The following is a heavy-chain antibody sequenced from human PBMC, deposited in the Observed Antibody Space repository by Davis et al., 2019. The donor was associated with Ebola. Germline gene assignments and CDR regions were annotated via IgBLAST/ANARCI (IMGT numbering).Heavy chain of an antibody. J-gene: IGHJ3*02. Sequence: PSETLSLTCTVSGGSISSGGYYWSWIRQHPGKGLEWIGYIYYSGSTYYNPSLKSRVTISVDTSKNQFSLKLSSVTAADTAVYYCARNLYYDSSGYYPDAFDIWGQGTMVTVSS. CDR3: ARNLYYDSSGYYPDAFDI. CDR2: IYYSGST. CDR1: GGSISSGGYY. D-gene: IGHD3-22*01. V-gene: IGHV4-31*03.